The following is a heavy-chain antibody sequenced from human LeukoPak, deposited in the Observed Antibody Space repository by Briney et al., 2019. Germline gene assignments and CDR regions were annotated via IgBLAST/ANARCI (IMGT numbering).Heavy chain of an antibody. Sequence: PGGSLRLSCAASGFTFSIYGMNWVRQAPGKGLEWISYISSSGSTIYYADSVKGRFTISRDNAKNSLYLQMNSLRAEDTAVYYCARDRESSSLFDYWGQGTLVTVSS. CDR2: ISSSGSTI. CDR1: GFTFSIYG. D-gene: IGHD6-6*01. V-gene: IGHV3-48*04. CDR3: ARDRESSSLFDY. J-gene: IGHJ4*02.